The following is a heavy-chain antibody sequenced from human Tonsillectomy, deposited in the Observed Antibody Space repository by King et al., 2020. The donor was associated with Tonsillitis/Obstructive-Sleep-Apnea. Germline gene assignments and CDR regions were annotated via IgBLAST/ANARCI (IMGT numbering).Heavy chain of an antibody. CDR2: IHYSGST. V-gene: IGHV4-59*08. CDR1: DGAISSYY. Sequence: HVQLQESGPGLVKPSETLSLTCTVSDGAISSYYWNWIRQAPGKGLEWIGYIHYSGSTNYNPSLKSRVTISVDPSKNRFFLNLSSVTAADTAVYYCSRLKPDIVVVPPPISFWFDSWGQGALVTVSS. J-gene: IGHJ5*01. CDR3: SRLKPDIVVVPPPISFWFDS. D-gene: IGHD2-2*01.